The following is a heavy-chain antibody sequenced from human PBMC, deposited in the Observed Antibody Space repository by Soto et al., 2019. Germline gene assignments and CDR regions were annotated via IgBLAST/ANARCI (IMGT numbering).Heavy chain of an antibody. J-gene: IGHJ4*02. CDR2: ISGSGGST. CDR1: GFTFSSYA. CDR3: AKAGGTYYYDSSGYHTGLYYFDY. Sequence: PGGSLRLSCAASGFTFSSYAMSWVRQAPGKGLEWVSAISGSGGSTYYADSVKGRFTISRDNSKNTLYLQMNSLRAEDTAVYYCAKAGGTYYYDSSGYHTGLYYFDYWGQGTLVTVS. V-gene: IGHV3-23*01. D-gene: IGHD3-22*01.